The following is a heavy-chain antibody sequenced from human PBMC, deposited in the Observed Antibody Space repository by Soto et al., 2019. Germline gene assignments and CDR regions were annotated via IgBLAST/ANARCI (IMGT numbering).Heavy chain of an antibody. J-gene: IGHJ6*02. Sequence: EVQLLESGGGLVQPGGSLGLTCAASGFTFAGYVMSWVRQAPGKGLEWVSSISGSGGGIYYADSVKGRFTISRDNSKNTRHMQMNSLRADDTAVYYCAKDRRYCSSTPCYYVYGMDVWGPGTTVTVSS. D-gene: IGHD2-2*01. CDR1: GFTFAGYV. V-gene: IGHV3-23*01. CDR3: AKDRRYCSSTPCYYVYGMDV. CDR2: ISGSGGGI.